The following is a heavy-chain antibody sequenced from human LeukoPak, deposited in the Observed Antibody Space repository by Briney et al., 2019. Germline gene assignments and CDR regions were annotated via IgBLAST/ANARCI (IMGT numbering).Heavy chain of an antibody. V-gene: IGHV3-23*01. CDR2: INGRGGST. J-gene: IGHJ4*02. CDR1: GFTFSNYA. D-gene: IGHD3-22*01. Sequence: GGSLRLSCAASGFTFSNYAMSWVRQAPGKGLEWVSSINGRGGSTYYADSVKGRFTISRDNSKNTLYLQMNSLRAEDTAVYYCAKDLEGDYYDSSGYYDYWGQGTLVTVSS. CDR3: AKDLEGDYYDSSGYYDY.